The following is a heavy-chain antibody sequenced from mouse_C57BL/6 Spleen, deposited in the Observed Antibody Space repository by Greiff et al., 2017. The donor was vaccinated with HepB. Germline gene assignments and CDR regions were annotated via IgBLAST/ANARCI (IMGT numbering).Heavy chain of an antibody. Sequence: VQLQQSGPELVKPGASVKISCKASGYTFTDYYMNWVKQSHGKSLEWIGDINPNNGGTSHNQKFKGKATWTVDKSSSTACMELRSLTSEDSAVFYCAGGEESGGFDYWGQGTTLTVSS. D-gene: IGHD1-3*01. V-gene: IGHV1-26*01. CDR2: INPNNGGT. J-gene: IGHJ2*01. CDR1: GYTFTDYY. CDR3: AGGEESGGFDY.